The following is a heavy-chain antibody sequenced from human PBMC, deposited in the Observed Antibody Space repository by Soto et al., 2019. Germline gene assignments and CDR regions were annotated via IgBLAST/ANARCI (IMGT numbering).Heavy chain of an antibody. J-gene: IGHJ5*02. CDR1: GYTFTSYG. Sequence: ASVKVSCKASGYTFTSYGISWVRQAPGQGLEWMGWISAYNGNTNYAQKLQGRVTMTTNTSTSTAYKELRSLRSDDTAVYYCARDYYDSSGYSNWFDPWGQGTLVTVSS. V-gene: IGHV1-18*01. CDR3: ARDYYDSSGYSNWFDP. D-gene: IGHD3-22*01. CDR2: ISAYNGNT.